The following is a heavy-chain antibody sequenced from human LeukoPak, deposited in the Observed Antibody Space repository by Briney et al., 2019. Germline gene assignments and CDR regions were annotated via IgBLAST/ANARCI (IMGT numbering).Heavy chain of an antibody. CDR1: GGSFSGYY. D-gene: IGHD4-4*01. J-gene: IGHJ5*02. V-gene: IGHV4-34*01. Sequence: NPSETLSLTCAVYGGSFSGYYWSWIRQPPGKGLEWIGEINHSGSTNYKPSLKSRVTISVDTSKNQFSLKLSSVTAADTAVYYCARAPTTVISWWFDPWGQGTLVTVSS. CDR2: INHSGST. CDR3: ARAPTTVISWWFDP.